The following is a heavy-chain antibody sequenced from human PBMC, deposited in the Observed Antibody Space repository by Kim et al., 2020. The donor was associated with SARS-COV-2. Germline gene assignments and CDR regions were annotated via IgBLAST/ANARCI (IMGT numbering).Heavy chain of an antibody. CDR2: FDPEDGET. J-gene: IGHJ6*02. D-gene: IGHD3-3*01. CDR1: GYTLTELS. V-gene: IGHV1-24*01. Sequence: ASVKVSCKVSGYTLTELSMHWVRQAPGKGLEWMGGFDPEDGETIYAQKFQGRVTMTEDTSTDTAYMELSSLRSEDTAVYYCATGTAEDFMSYYYYGMDVWGQGTTVTVSS. CDR3: ATGTAEDFMSYYYYGMDV.